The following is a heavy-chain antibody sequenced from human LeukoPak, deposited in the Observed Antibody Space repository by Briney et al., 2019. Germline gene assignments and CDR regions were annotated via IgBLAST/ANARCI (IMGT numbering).Heavy chain of an antibody. V-gene: IGHV3-23*01. CDR3: AKDLADYYYYGMDV. CDR2: ISGSGGST. J-gene: IGHJ6*02. Sequence: GGSLRLSCAASGFTFNSYAMSWVRPAPGKGLEWVSAISGSGGSTYYADSVKGRFTISRDNSKNTLHLQMNSLRAEDTAVYYCAKDLADYYYYGMDVWGQGNTVTVSS. CDR1: GFTFNSYA.